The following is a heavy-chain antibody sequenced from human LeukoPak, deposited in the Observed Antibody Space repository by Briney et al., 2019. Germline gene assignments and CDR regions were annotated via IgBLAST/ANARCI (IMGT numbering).Heavy chain of an antibody. V-gene: IGHV3-33*06. CDR1: GFTFSSYG. Sequence: GGSLRLSCAASGFTFSSYGMHWVSQAPGKGLEWVAVIWYDGSNKYYADSVKGRFTISRDNSKNTLYLQMNSLRAEDTAVYYCAKTYYYDSSGPHYFDYWGQGTLVTVSS. D-gene: IGHD3-22*01. J-gene: IGHJ4*02. CDR3: AKTYYYDSSGPHYFDY. CDR2: IWYDGSNK.